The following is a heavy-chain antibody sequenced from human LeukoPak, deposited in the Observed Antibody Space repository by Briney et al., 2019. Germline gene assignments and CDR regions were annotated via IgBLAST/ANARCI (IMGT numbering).Heavy chain of an antibody. CDR3: ARVAPREGFDY. CDR1: GFTFSSYG. J-gene: IGHJ4*02. Sequence: PGGSRRLSCAASGFTFSSYGMHWVRQAPGKGLEWVAVIWYDGSNKYYADSVKGRFTISRDNSKNTLYLQMNSLRAEDTAVYYCARVAPREGFDYWGQGTLVTVSS. V-gene: IGHV3-33*01. CDR2: IWYDGSNK.